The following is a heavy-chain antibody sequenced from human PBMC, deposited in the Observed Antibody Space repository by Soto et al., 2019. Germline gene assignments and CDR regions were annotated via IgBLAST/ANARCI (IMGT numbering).Heavy chain of an antibody. CDR3: TKSIAARRYYYYYYGMDV. J-gene: IGHJ6*02. Sequence: GGSLRLSCAASGLTFSNAWMNWVRQAPGKGLEWVGRIKSKTDGGTTDYAAPVKGRFTISRDDSKNTLYLQMNSLKTEDTAVYYCTKSIAARRYYYYYYGMDVWGQGTTVTVSS. D-gene: IGHD6-6*01. V-gene: IGHV3-15*07. CDR1: GLTFSNAW. CDR2: IKSKTDGGTT.